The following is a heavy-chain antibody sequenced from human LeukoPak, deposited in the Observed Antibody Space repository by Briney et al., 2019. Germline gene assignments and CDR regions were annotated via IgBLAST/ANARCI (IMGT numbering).Heavy chain of an antibody. J-gene: IGHJ4*02. Sequence: SSETLSLTCTISGDSMSGYSWSWLRQPAGKELEWIGRIYTSYFTEYNLSLDGRVTMSIDTSKNQFSLMLDSVTAADTAIYYCARVHIVTGTCFDSWGQGALVTVSS. CDR2: IYTSYFT. CDR1: GDSMSGYS. CDR3: ARVHIVTGTCFDS. V-gene: IGHV4-4*07. D-gene: IGHD3-10*01.